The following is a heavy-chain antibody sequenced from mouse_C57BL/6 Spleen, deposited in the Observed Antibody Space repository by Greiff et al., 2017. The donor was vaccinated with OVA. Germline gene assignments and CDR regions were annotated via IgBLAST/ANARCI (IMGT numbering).Heavy chain of an antibody. CDR2: IRNKANNHAT. Sequence: DVKLVESGGGLVQPGGSMKLSCAASGFTFSDAWMDWVRQSPEKGLEWVAEIRNKANNHATYYAVTVKGRFTISRDDSKSSVYLQMNSLRAEDTGIYYCTRTGTHWYFDVWGTGTTVTVSS. V-gene: IGHV6-6*01. D-gene: IGHD4-1*01. CDR3: TRTGTHWYFDV. J-gene: IGHJ1*03. CDR1: GFTFSDAW.